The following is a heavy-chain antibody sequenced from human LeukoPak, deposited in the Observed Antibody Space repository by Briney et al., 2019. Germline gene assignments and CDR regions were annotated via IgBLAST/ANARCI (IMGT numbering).Heavy chain of an antibody. Sequence: ASVKVSCAASGYTFTGYYMHWVRQAPGPGLEWMAWINPNSGGTNYAQKFKGRVTMTRDTSISTTYMELSRLRSDDTAVYYCAREVARKYSSTRGGFDPWGQGTLVTVSS. CDR1: GYTFTGYY. CDR2: INPNSGGT. D-gene: IGHD6-13*01. CDR3: AREVARKYSSTRGGFDP. J-gene: IGHJ5*02. V-gene: IGHV1-2*02.